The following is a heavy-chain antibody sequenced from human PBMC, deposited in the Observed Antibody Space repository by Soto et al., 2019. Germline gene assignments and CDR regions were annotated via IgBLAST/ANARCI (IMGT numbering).Heavy chain of an antibody. CDR3: ATLSFFDSYSGFDN. CDR2: IYPGDSGT. V-gene: IGHV5-51*01. CDR1: TYTITRNW. J-gene: IGHJ4*02. Sequence: PGESLKISCKGSTYTITRNWIGWVRQMPGKGLEWMGLIYPGDSGTKYSPSFQGQVTISVDKSISTAYLGWSSLKASDTALYYCATLSFFDSYSGFDNWGQGTLVTVSS. D-gene: IGHD1-26*01.